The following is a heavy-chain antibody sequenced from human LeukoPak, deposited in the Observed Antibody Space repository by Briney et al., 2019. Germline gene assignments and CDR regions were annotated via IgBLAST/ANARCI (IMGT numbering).Heavy chain of an antibody. CDR2: ITGSGGRT. D-gene: IGHD1-26*01. CDR1: GFTFSSYA. CDR3: ARGVNSGYFDY. J-gene: IGHJ4*02. Sequence: PGGSLRLSCAASGFTFSSYAMNWVRQAPGKGLEWVSAITGSGGRTYYADSVKGRFTISRDNAKNSLYLQMNSLRAEDTAVYYCARGVNSGYFDYCGQGTLVTVSS. V-gene: IGHV3-23*01.